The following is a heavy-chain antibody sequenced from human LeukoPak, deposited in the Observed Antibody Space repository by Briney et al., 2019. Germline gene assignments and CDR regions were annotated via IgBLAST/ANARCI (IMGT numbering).Heavy chain of an antibody. D-gene: IGHD6-19*01. CDR3: ARAVAGTELGVY. CDR1: GFTFSSYS. Sequence: PGGSLRLSCAASGFTFSSYSMNWVRQAPGKGLEWVSSISSSYIYYADSVKGRFTISRDNAKSSLYLQMNSLRAEDTAVYYCARAVAGTELGVYWGQGTLVTVSS. J-gene: IGHJ4*02. CDR2: ISSSYI. V-gene: IGHV3-21*01.